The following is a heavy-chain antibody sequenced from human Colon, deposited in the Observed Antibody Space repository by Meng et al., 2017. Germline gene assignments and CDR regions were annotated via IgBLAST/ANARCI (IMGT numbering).Heavy chain of an antibody. D-gene: IGHD6-6*01. V-gene: IGHV1-69*05. CDR2: IIPGVGTT. CDR1: GGSFDNYA. J-gene: IGHJ4*02. Sequence: QVQLMQSGADVKTPGSSVRVSCKASGGSFDNYAISWVRQAPGKGLERVGGIIPGVGTTNYAQRFQGRVTITMDRSAGTVFMQLNSLRFEDTAVYYCARDRRNYYLDLWGQGTLVTVSS. CDR3: ARDRRNYYLDL.